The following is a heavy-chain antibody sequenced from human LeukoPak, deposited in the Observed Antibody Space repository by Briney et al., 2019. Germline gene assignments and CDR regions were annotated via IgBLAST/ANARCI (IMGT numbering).Heavy chain of an antibody. V-gene: IGHV4-4*09. J-gene: IGHJ5*02. Sequence: SETLSLTCTVSGGSISSYYWSWIRQPPGKGLEWIGYIYTSGSTNYNPSLKSRVTISVDTSNNQFSLKLSSVTAADTAVYYCARTAAYCSSTSCQNWFDPWGQGTLVTVSS. CDR2: IYTSGST. CDR1: GGSISSYY. D-gene: IGHD2-2*01. CDR3: ARTAAYCSSTSCQNWFDP.